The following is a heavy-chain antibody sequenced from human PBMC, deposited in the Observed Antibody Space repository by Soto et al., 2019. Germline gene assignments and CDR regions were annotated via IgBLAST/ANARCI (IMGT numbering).Heavy chain of an antibody. D-gene: IGHD3-3*01. CDR3: ASHVHNQGYEYYFDS. CDR1: GGSISSNSYY. V-gene: IGHV4-39*01. CDR2: IGYTGTI. Sequence: QLQLQESGPGLVKPSETLSLTCTASGGSISSNSYYWGWIRQSPGKGLEWIGSIGYTGTIYYNPSLQSRVTMSVDTSENQISLRLSSMTAADTAVYYCASHVHNQGYEYYFDSWSQGTLVTGSS. J-gene: IGHJ4*02.